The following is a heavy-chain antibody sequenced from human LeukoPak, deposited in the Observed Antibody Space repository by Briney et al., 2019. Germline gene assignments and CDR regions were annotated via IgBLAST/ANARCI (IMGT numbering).Heavy chain of an antibody. CDR3: ARDQGIAAPLDY. J-gene: IGHJ4*02. CDR2: IRYDGSNK. D-gene: IGHD6-6*01. V-gene: IGHV3-30*02. CDR1: GFTFSSYG. Sequence: GGSLRLSCAASGFTFSSYGMHWVRQAPGKGLEWVAFIRYDGSNKYYADSVKGRFTISRDNSKNTLYLQMNSLRAEDTAVYYCARDQGIAAPLDYWGQGTLVTVSS.